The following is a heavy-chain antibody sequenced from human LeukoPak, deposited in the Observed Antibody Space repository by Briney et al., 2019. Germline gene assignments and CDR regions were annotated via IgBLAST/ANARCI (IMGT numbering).Heavy chain of an antibody. CDR2: IKQDGSEK. CDR3: AGNYDYVWGSTFYFDY. CDR1: GFTFSSYW. J-gene: IGHJ4*02. Sequence: GGSLRLSCAASGFTFSSYWMSWVRQAPGKGLEWVANIKQDGSEKYYVDSVKGRFTISRDNAKNSLYLQMNSLRAEDTAVYYCAGNYDYVWGSTFYFDYWGQGTLVTVSS. V-gene: IGHV3-7*03. D-gene: IGHD3-16*01.